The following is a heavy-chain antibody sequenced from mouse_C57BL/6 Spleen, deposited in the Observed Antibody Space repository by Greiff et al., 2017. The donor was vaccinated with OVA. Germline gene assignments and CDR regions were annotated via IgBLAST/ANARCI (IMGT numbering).Heavy chain of an antibody. Sequence: QVQLKESGPGLVQPSQSLSITCTVSGFSLTSYGVHWVRQSPGKGLEWLGVIWRGGSTDYNAAFMSRLSITKDNSKSQVFFKMNSLQADDTAIYYCAKNPPDYYGGMDYWGQGTSVTVSS. CDR2: IWRGGST. CDR1: GFSLTSYG. CDR3: AKNPPDYYGGMDY. J-gene: IGHJ4*01. D-gene: IGHD1-2*01. V-gene: IGHV2-5*01.